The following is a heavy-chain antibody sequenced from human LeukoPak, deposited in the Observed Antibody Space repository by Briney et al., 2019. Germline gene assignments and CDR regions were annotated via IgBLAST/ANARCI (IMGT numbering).Heavy chain of an antibody. V-gene: IGHV4-61*02. J-gene: IGHJ5*02. D-gene: IGHD3-10*01. Sequence: PSETLSLTCSVSGDSISSGSFYWSWIRQPAGRGLEWIGRIYTSGTTNYNPSLKSRVTISVDTSKNQFSLKLSSVTAADTAVYYCATYGSGSYYRADWFDPWGQGTLVTVSS. CDR2: IYTSGTT. CDR1: GDSISSGSFY. CDR3: ATYGSGSYYRADWFDP.